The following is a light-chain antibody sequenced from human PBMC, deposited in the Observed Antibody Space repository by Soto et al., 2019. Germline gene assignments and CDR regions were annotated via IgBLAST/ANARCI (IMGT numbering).Light chain of an antibody. J-gene: IGLJ1*01. Sequence: QSALTQPASVSGSPGQSITISCTGTSSYVGGYNYVTWYQQHPGKAPKLMIYDVSNRPSGVSNRFSGSKSGNTASLTISGLQAEGEADYYCSSYTSCSPGVFGTGTKVTVL. V-gene: IGLV2-14*01. CDR3: SSYTSCSPGV. CDR2: DVS. CDR1: SSYVGGYNY.